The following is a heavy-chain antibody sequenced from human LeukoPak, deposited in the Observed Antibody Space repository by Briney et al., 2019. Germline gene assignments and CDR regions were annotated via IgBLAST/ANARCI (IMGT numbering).Heavy chain of an antibody. CDR1: GFTFSSYG. CDR2: ISGSGGST. Sequence: GGSLRLSCAASGFTFSSYGMSWVRQAPGKGLEWVSAISGSGGSTYYADSVKGRFSMSRDNSKNTLYLQMNSLRAEDTAVYYCAKVGFYYYMDVWGKGTTVTVSS. V-gene: IGHV3-23*01. CDR3: AKVGFYYYMDV. J-gene: IGHJ6*03. D-gene: IGHD3-10*01.